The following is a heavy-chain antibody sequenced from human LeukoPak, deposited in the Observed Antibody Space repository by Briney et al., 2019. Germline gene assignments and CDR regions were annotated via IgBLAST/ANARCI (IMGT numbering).Heavy chain of an antibody. CDR2: MWSDGTNK. Sequence: GGSLRLSCAASGFSFSNYGLHWVRQAPGKGLEWVAVMWSDGTNKYYADSVKGRFTISRDNSKNTLYLQMNSLRAEDTALYFCAREGLTTTPNNAFDIWGQGTMVTVSS. CDR1: GFSFSNYG. CDR3: AREGLTTTPNNAFDI. V-gene: IGHV3-33*01. D-gene: IGHD4-11*01. J-gene: IGHJ3*02.